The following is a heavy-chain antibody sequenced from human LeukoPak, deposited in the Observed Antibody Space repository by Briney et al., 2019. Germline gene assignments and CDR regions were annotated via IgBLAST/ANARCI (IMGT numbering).Heavy chain of an antibody. D-gene: IGHD1-26*01. Sequence: GGSLRLSCAASGFTFDDYAMRWVRQAAGKGVEWVSGISWNSGSIGYADSVKGRFTISRDNAKNSLYLQMNSLRAEDTALYYCAKDHLSEVGAAPDDAFDIWGQGTMVTVSS. CDR3: AKDHLSEVGAAPDDAFDI. CDR1: GFTFDDYA. J-gene: IGHJ3*02. CDR2: ISWNSGSI. V-gene: IGHV3-9*01.